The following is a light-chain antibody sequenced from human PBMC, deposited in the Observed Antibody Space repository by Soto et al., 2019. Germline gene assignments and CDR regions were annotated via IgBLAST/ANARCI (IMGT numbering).Light chain of an antibody. CDR3: GADHGSGSNFVYV. V-gene: IGLV9-49*01. CDR2: VGTGGSVG. J-gene: IGLJ1*01. Sequence: QSVLTQPPSASASLGASVTLTCTLSSGYSNYKVDWYQQRPGKGPRFVMRVGTGGSVGSKGDGIPDRFSVLGSGLNRYLTSKNIQEEDESDYHCGADHGSGSNFVYVFGTGTKLTVL. CDR1: SGYSNYK.